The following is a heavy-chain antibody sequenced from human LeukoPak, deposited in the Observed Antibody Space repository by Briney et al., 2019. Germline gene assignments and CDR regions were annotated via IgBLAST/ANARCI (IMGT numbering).Heavy chain of an antibody. V-gene: IGHV3-48*03. Sequence: GGSLRLSCAASGFTFSSYEMNWVRQAPGKGLEWVSYISSSGSTIYYADSVKGRFTISRDNAKNSLYLQMNSLRAEDTAAYYCASLVVISAFDIWGQGTMVTVSS. CDR1: GFTFSSYE. D-gene: IGHD3-22*01. CDR2: ISSSGSTI. CDR3: ASLVVISAFDI. J-gene: IGHJ3*02.